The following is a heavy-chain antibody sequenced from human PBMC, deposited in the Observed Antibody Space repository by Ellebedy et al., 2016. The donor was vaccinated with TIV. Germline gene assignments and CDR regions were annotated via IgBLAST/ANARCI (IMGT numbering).Heavy chain of an antibody. J-gene: IGHJ4*02. CDR2: IRAYNGNT. V-gene: IGHV1-18*01. CDR3: VRPPVRIAATVTFDY. D-gene: IGHD6-13*01. CDR1: GYTFTSYG. Sequence: AASVKVSCKASGYTFTSYGISWVRQAPGQGLEWMGWIRAYNGNTNYAQKLQGSVTITTDTSTSTAYLELRSLRSDDTAVYYCVRPPVRIAATVTFDYWGQGTLVTVSS.